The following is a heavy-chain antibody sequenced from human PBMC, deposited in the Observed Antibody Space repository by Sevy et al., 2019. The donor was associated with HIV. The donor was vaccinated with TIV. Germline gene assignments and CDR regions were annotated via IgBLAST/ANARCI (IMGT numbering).Heavy chain of an antibody. CDR1: GGPFRSYA. CDR2: ITPIFGTA. J-gene: IGHJ4*02. D-gene: IGHD2-15*01. CDR3: SRGGGLGNCGGGSCYSGHY. Sequence: ASVKVSCKASGGPFRSYAISWVRQAPGQGLEWMGGITPIFGTANYARKFQGRVSITADESTTTVYLELTSLRSEDTDVYYGSRGGGLGNCGGGSCYSGHYWGQGTLVTVSS. V-gene: IGHV1-69*13.